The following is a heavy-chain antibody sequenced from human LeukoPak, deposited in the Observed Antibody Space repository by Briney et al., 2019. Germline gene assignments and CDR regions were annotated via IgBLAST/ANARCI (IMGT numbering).Heavy chain of an antibody. J-gene: IGHJ2*01. V-gene: IGHV3-21*01. CDR3: ARDLSDSSGWYFDL. CDR1: GFTFSSYA. D-gene: IGHD3-22*01. Sequence: KPGGSLRLSCAASGFTFSSYAMNWVRQAPGKGLEWVSFISSSSSYIYYADSVKGRFTISRDNAKNSLYLQMNSLRAEDTAVYYCARDLSDSSGWYFDLWGRGTLVTVSS. CDR2: ISSSSSYI.